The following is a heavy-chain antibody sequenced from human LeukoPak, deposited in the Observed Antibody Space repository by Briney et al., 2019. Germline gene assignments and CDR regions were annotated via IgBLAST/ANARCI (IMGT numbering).Heavy chain of an antibody. CDR3: AKGGSYYTSSWFDP. Sequence: GGSLRLSCAASGFTLSSYPMSWVRQAPGKGLEWVSVISGSGDSTYYADSVKGRFTISRDNSKNTLYLQMNSLRAEDTALYYCAKGGSYYTSSWFDPWGQGTLVTVSS. CDR1: GFTLSSYP. J-gene: IGHJ5*02. CDR2: ISGSGDST. V-gene: IGHV3-23*01. D-gene: IGHD3-10*01.